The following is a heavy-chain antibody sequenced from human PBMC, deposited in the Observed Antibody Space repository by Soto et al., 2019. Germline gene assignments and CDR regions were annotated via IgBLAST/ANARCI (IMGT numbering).Heavy chain of an antibody. J-gene: IGHJ3*02. Sequence: GGSLRLSCAASGFTFSSHAMSWVRQAPGKGLEWVSTISGSGGSTYYADSVKGRFTISRDNSKNTLYVQMNSLRAEDTAVYYCAKVEGATWVANAFDIWGQGTMVTVSS. CDR2: ISGSGGST. CDR1: GFTFSSHA. CDR3: AKVEGATWVANAFDI. V-gene: IGHV3-23*01. D-gene: IGHD3-16*01.